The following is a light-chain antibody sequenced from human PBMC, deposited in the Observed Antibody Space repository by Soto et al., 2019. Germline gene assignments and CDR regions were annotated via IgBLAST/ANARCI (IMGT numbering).Light chain of an antibody. CDR1: SSDFGNYNL. Sequence: QALLTHPASVSGSPGHAIAISCTGTSSDFGNYNLVSWYQQDPGKVPKLILFEVNKRPSGVSGRFSGSKSGNTASLTISGLQAEEQADYYCCSFTSSTNNVFGTGTKVTVL. J-gene: IGLJ1*01. V-gene: IGLV2-23*02. CDR3: CSFTSSTNNV. CDR2: EVN.